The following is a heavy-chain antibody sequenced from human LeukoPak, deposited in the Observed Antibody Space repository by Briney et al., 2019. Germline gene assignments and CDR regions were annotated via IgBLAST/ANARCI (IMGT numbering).Heavy chain of an antibody. CDR2: ISYDGSNK. CDR1: GCTFSSYA. Sequence: GRSRRLSCADSGCTFSSYAMHWVRQAPGKVLGWVAVISYDGSNKYYADSVKGRFTISRDNSKNTLYLQMNSLRAEDTAVDYCARDETNFDYWGQGTLVTVSS. J-gene: IGHJ4*02. V-gene: IGHV3-30-3*01. D-gene: IGHD2-8*01. CDR3: ARDETNFDY.